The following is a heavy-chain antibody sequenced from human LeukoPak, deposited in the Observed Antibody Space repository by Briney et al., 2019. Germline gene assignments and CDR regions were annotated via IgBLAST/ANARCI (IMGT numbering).Heavy chain of an antibody. V-gene: IGHV3-53*01. CDR2: LYSGGDT. D-gene: IGHD3-10*01. CDR1: GFTVGTKY. J-gene: IGHJ2*01. CDR3: ARVGDHYHWYFDL. Sequence: SGGSLRLSCAVSGFTVGTKYMNWVRQAPGKGLEWVSILYSGGDTYYADSVKGRFTISRDNSRNTLSLQMNSLRVEDTAVYYCARVGDHYHWYFDLWGRGTLVTVSS.